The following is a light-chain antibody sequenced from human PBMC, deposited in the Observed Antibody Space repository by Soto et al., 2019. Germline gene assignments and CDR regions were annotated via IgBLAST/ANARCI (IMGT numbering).Light chain of an antibody. J-gene: IGLJ1*01. Sequence: QSVQTQPASVSGSPGQSITISCTGTSSDVGGYNYVSWYQQHPGKAPKLMIYDVSNRPSGVSNRFSGSKSGNTASLTISGLQAEDEADYYCSSYTSSSTSYVFGTGTKLTVL. CDR2: DVS. CDR3: SSYTSSSTSYV. V-gene: IGLV2-14*01. CDR1: SSDVGGYNY.